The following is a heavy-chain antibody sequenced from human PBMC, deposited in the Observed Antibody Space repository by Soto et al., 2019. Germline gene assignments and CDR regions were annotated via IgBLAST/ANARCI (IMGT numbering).Heavy chain of an antibody. Sequence: QLHLQESGPGLVKPSETLSLTCIVSGVSLSSSSYYWAWIRQPPGKGLEWIGTIYYNGNSYYNPSLDSPVTIDFNTSKNDFSLNLNSVTATDTAVYYCRRHDCTYYLLAINFWGQGTLATVSS. CDR3: RRHDCTYYLLAINF. CDR1: GVSLSSSSYY. J-gene: IGHJ4*02. D-gene: IGHD2-21*01. V-gene: IGHV4-39*02. CDR2: IYYNGNS.